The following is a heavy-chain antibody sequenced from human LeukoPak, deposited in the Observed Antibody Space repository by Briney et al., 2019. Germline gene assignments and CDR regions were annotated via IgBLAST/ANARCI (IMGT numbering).Heavy chain of an antibody. J-gene: IGHJ3*01. V-gene: IGHV3-48*01. CDR1: GFTFSDYS. D-gene: IGHD2/OR15-2a*01. CDR3: ARTRYYYGFDF. CDR2: ISSTSGTI. Sequence: GGSLRLPCAASGFTFSDYSMNWVRQAPGKGLEWVSYISSTSGTIYYADSVKGRFTISRDNAKNSLYLQMNSLRAEDTAVYYCARTRYYYGFDFWGQGTMVTVSS.